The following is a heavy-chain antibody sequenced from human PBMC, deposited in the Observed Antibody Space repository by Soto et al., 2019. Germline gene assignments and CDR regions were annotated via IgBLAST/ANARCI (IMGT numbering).Heavy chain of an antibody. CDR1: GYTFTSYG. Sequence: QVQLVQSGAEVKKPGASVKVSCKASGYTFTSYGISWVRQAPGQGLEWMGWISAYNGNTNYAQKLQGRVTMTTDTHTSTAYRELRSLRSDDTAVYYCASGVGIGGNYSYYYCMDVLGQGTTVTVAS. CDR2: ISAYNGNT. D-gene: IGHD2-15*01. CDR3: ASGVGIGGNYSYYYCMDV. V-gene: IGHV1-18*01. J-gene: IGHJ6*02.